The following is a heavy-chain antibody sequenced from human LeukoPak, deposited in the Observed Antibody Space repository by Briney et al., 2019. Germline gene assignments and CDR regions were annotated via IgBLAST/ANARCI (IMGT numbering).Heavy chain of an antibody. CDR2: ISSSSSYI. CDR3: ARGLTIFGVVSGFDP. D-gene: IGHD3-3*01. CDR1: GSTFSSYS. V-gene: IGHV3-21*01. Sequence: GGSLRLSCAASGSTFSSYSMNWVRQAPGKGLEWVSSISSSSSYIYYADSVKGRFTISRDNAKNSLYLQMNSLRAEDTAVYYCARGLTIFGVVSGFDPWGQGTLVTVSS. J-gene: IGHJ5*02.